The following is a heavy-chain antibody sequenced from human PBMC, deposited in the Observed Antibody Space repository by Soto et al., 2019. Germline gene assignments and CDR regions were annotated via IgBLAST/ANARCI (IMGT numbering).Heavy chain of an antibody. CDR1: GFTFSSYA. Sequence: GGSLRLSCAASGFTFSSYAMSWVRQAPGKGLEWVSAISGSGGSTYYADSVKGRFTISRDNSKNTLYLQMNSLRAEDTAVYYCAKELAPDDYVWGSYPFDYWGQGTLVTVSS. CDR3: AKELAPDDYVWGSYPFDY. J-gene: IGHJ4*02. CDR2: ISGSGGST. D-gene: IGHD3-16*01. V-gene: IGHV3-23*01.